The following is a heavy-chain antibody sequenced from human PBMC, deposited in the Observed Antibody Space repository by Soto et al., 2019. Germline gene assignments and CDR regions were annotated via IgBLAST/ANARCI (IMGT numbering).Heavy chain of an antibody. CDR2: IYYSGIT. CDR1: GGSIGSSGSY. D-gene: IGHD4-4*01. CDR3: ARHVSNYPPFDY. Sequence: PAETLSLTCTVSGGSIGSSGSYWGGIRQPPGKGLEWIGSIYYSGITYYNPSLKSRVTIFVDTSKNQFSLKLSSVTAEETAVYYCARHVSNYPPFDYWGQGTLVTASS. J-gene: IGHJ4*02. V-gene: IGHV4-39*01.